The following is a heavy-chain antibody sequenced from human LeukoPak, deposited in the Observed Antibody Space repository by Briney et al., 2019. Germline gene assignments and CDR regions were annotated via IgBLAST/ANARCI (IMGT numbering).Heavy chain of an antibody. D-gene: IGHD6-19*01. J-gene: IGHJ5*01. CDR3: ARERGGSGWYEFEA. CDR1: GFTFSTYW. CDR2: IKPDGSEK. V-gene: IGHV3-7*01. Sequence: PGGSLRLSCGDSGFTFSTYWMSWVRQVPGKGLEWVASIKPDGSEKYYVDPVKGRFTISRDNAKNTLYLQLHSLRAEDTALFYCARERGGSGWYEFEAWGHGALVSVSS.